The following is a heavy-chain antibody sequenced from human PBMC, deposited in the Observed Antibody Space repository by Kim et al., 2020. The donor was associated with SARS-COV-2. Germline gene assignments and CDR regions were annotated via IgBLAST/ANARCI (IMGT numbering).Heavy chain of an antibody. Sequence: GGSLRLSCAASGFTFSSYAMHWVRQAPGKGLEWVAVISYDGSNKYYADSVKGRFTISRDNSKNTLYLQMNSLRAEDTAVYYCARDLLAAAALLYYYYGMDVWGQGTTVTVSS. CDR3: ARDLLAAAALLYYYYGMDV. J-gene: IGHJ6*02. D-gene: IGHD6-13*01. CDR2: ISYDGSNK. CDR1: GFTFSSYA. V-gene: IGHV3-30-3*01.